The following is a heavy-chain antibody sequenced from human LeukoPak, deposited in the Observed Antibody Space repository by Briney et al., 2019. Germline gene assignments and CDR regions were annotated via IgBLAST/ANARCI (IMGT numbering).Heavy chain of an antibody. CDR1: GYNSNELS. CDR3: ATADPRLYTIRYFDY. CDR2: FDPEDGER. D-gene: IGHD3-9*01. Sequence: ASVKVSCKVSGYNSNELSMHWVRQAPGKGLEGMGGFDPEDGERIYAQKFQGRITLTEDTSTDIAYMELSSLRSEDTAVYYCATADPRLYTIRYFDYWGQGTLVTVSS. V-gene: IGHV1-24*01. J-gene: IGHJ4*02.